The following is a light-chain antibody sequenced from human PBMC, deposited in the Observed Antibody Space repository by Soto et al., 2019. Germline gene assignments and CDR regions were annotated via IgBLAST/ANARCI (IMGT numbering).Light chain of an antibody. V-gene: IGKV3-20*01. CDR3: QQYSSSPET. J-gene: IGKJ1*01. Sequence: EIVLTQSPGTLSLSPGERATRSCRASQSLTTRNLPWHQHIPGQAPRLLIYGASSRATGIPDRFSGSGSGTDFTLSVSGLEPEDFAVYYCQQYSSSPETFGQGTKVDIK. CDR1: QSLTTRN. CDR2: GAS.